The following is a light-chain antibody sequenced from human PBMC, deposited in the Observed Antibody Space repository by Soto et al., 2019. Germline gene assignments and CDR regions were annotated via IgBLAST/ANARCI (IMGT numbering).Light chain of an antibody. CDR3: SSYTTSNTRQIV. J-gene: IGLJ1*01. CDR2: DVS. V-gene: IGLV2-14*03. CDR1: SSDVDGYNY. Sequence: QSALTQPASVSGSPGQSITISCTGTSSDVDGYNYVSWYQHHPGKAPKLIIYDVSNRPSGVSNRFSGSKSGNTASLTIFGLQPEDEADYYCSSYTTSNTRQIVFGTGTKATVL.